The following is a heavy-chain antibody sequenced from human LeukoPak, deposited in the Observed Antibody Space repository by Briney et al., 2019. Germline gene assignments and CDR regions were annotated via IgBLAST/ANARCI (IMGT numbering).Heavy chain of an antibody. CDR3: ARNVSGQYFDI. CDR2: ISGSGDST. J-gene: IGHJ2*01. CDR1: GFTFSSYA. Sequence: GGSLRLSCAASGFTFSSYAMNWVRQAPGKGLECISAISGSGDSTHYAASVKGRFTISRDNSKNTLYLQMNSLRAEDTAVYYCARNVSGQYFDIWGRGTLVTVSS. D-gene: IGHD2/OR15-2a*01. V-gene: IGHV3-23*01.